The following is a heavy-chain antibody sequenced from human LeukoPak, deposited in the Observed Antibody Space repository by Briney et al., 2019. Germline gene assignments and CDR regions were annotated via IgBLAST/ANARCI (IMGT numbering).Heavy chain of an antibody. Sequence: GGSLRFSCGASGFTFSSYAMAWLPQAPGKGWKWVSAIRVTGTSTYHADPVKGRFTISRHNSNSTLYLQMNSLRAEDTAIYFCTKEYDYSGYLGQGRGYFDYWGQGTLVTVSS. CDR3: TKEYDYSGYLGQGRGYFDY. J-gene: IGHJ4*02. CDR2: IRVTGTST. D-gene: IGHD3-22*01. V-gene: IGHV3-23*01. CDR1: GFTFSSYA.